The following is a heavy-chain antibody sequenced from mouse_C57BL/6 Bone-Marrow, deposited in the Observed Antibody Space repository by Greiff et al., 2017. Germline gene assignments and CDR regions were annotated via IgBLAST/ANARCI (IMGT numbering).Heavy chain of an antibody. CDR2: IRSKSNNYST. Sequence: DAGGGLVQPKGSLKLSCAVSRFSFHTYALNWVRQAPGKGLEGVARIRSKSNNYSTYYAHSVKDRFTIPRDDSASVLYLQINNLKTEDTAIYYCVRGSNYYYAMDYWGQGTSVTVSS. CDR3: VRGSNYYYAMDY. V-gene: IGHV10-1*01. J-gene: IGHJ4*01. D-gene: IGHD2-5*01. CDR1: RFSFHTYA.